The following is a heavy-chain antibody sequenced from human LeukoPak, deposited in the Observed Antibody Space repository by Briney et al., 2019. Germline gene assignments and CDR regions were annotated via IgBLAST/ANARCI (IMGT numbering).Heavy chain of an antibody. D-gene: IGHD6-13*01. J-gene: IGHJ5*02. V-gene: IGHV4-39*01. CDR1: GGSISSSSYY. CDR2: MYYSGST. Sequence: SETLSHTCTVSGGSISSSSYYWGWIRQPPGKGLEWIGSMYYSGSTYYNPSLNSRVTISVDTSKNQFSLKLSSVTAADTAVYYCARHTLGIAAAGKWFDPWGQGTLVTVSS. CDR3: ARHTLGIAAAGKWFDP.